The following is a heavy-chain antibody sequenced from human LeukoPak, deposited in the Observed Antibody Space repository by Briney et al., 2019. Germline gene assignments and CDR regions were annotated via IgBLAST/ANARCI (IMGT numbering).Heavy chain of an antibody. J-gene: IGHJ6*04. D-gene: IGHD4-23*01. Sequence: GRSLRLSCAASGFTFSSYAMHWVRQAPGKGLEWVAVISYDGSNKYYADSVKGRFTISRDNSKNTLYLQMNSLRAEDTAVYYCARVPDLDYGGNMDVWGKGTTVTVSS. V-gene: IGHV3-30*14. CDR3: ARVPDLDYGGNMDV. CDR1: GFTFSSYA. CDR2: ISYDGSNK.